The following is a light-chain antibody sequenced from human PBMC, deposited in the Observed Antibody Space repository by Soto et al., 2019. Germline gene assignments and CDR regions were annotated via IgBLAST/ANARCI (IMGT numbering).Light chain of an antibody. Sequence: QSALTQPASVSGSPGQSITISCTGTSSDVGGYNYVSWYQQHPGKAPKLMIYDVSNRPSGVSNRFSGSKSVNTASLTISGLQAEDEADYYCSSYTSSSTRVFGEGTKVTVL. CDR3: SSYTSSSTRV. CDR1: SSDVGGYNY. J-gene: IGLJ2*01. CDR2: DVS. V-gene: IGLV2-14*01.